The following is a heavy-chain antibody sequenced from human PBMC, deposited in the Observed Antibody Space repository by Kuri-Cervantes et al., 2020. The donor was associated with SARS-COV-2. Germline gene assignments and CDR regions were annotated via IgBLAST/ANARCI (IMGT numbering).Heavy chain of an antibody. D-gene: IGHD2-21*01. V-gene: IGHV3-23*01. CDR1: GFTFSSYA. CDR2: ISGSGGST. Sequence: GGSLRLSCAASGFTFSSYAMSWVRQAPGKGLEWVSAISGSGGSTYYADSVKGRFTISRDNSKNTLYLQMNSLRAEDTAVYYCAKDHRGGAYCGGDCYWDAFDIWGQGTMVTVSS. CDR3: AKDHRGGAYCGGDCYWDAFDI. J-gene: IGHJ3*02.